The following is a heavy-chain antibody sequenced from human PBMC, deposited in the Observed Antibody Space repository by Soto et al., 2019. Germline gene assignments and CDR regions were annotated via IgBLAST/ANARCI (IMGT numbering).Heavy chain of an antibody. Sequence: SETLSLTCSVSGDSISNCYWSWIRQTPGKGLEWIGCVHDSGSTDYNPSLKGRVTMSLHTSKSQFSLNLSSVTAADSATYYCARGTRALITSFFAYWGQGIPVTVSS. J-gene: IGHJ4*02. CDR3: ARGTRALITSFFAY. D-gene: IGHD1-20*01. V-gene: IGHV4-59*01. CDR1: GDSISNCY. CDR2: VHDSGST.